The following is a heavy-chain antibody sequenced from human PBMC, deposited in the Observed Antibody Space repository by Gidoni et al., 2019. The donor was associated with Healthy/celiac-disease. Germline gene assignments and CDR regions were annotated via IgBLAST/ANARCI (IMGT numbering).Heavy chain of an antibody. CDR1: GDSVSSHSAA. CDR2: TYYRSKWYN. V-gene: IGHV6-1*01. CDR3: ARAKSRLGELPVRAYFDY. Sequence: QVQLQQSGPGLVKPSQTLPLTCAISGDSVSSHSAALNWIRQSPSRGLEWLGRTYYRSKWYNDYAVSVKSRITINPDTSKNQFSLQLNSVTPEDTAVYYCARAKSRLGELPVRAYFDYWGQGTLVTVSS. J-gene: IGHJ4*02. D-gene: IGHD3-16*01.